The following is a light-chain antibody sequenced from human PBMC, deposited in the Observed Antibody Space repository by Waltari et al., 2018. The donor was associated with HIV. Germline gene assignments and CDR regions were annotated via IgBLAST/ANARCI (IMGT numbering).Light chain of an antibody. CDR2: KDS. Sequence: SYELTQPPSVSVSPGQTAGITCSGDVLSKQFVYWYQQKTGQAPSLLIYKDSQGPSGVPERFSVSTSGTTVTLTITGVLAEDEAEYYCQSADKNIKSVVFGGGTKLTVL. V-gene: IGLV3-25*03. CDR3: QSADKNIKSVV. CDR1: VLSKQF. J-gene: IGLJ2*01.